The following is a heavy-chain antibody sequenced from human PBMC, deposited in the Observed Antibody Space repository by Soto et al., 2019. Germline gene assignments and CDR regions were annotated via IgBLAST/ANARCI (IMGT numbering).Heavy chain of an antibody. CDR2: TYYSGST. Sequence: PSVTLSLTCPVSGCSMVGYYWNWLRQPPGKGLQWIGYTYYSGSTTYNPSLKSRVTISVDSSKNQFSLKLDSVTPADTAVYYRARVRGTAGKRYFDYLGPGTLVTVSS. CDR3: ARVRGTAGKRYFDY. D-gene: IGHD6-13*01. V-gene: IGHV4-59*01. CDR1: GCSMVGYY. J-gene: IGHJ4*02.